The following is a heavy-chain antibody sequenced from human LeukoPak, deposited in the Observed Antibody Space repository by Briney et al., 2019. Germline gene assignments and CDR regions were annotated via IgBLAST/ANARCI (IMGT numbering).Heavy chain of an antibody. CDR2: ISGYNGYT. CDR3: ARDEARYSSGYYPNWFDP. V-gene: IGHV1-18*01. J-gene: IGHJ5*02. D-gene: IGHD3-22*01. Sequence: ASVKVSCTASGYTFTSYGISWVRQAPGQGLEWVGWISGYNGYTHYAHNLQGRVTMTTDTSMSTAYMELRSLRSDDTAVYYCARDEARYSSGYYPNWFDPWGQGTLVTVSS. CDR1: GYTFTSYG.